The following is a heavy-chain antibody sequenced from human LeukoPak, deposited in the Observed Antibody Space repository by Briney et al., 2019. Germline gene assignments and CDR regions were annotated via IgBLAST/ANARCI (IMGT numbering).Heavy chain of an antibody. CDR1: GNSLSELS. Sequence: ASVTVSCKVSGNSLSELSIQWVRQAPGKGLECMGGFDPEEAKMVYAQNFQGRVTMTEDSSTQTAYMELSGLTSDDTAVYYCTTRSGDFWSGFVNWGQGTLDTVSS. CDR2: FDPEEAKM. D-gene: IGHD3-3*01. V-gene: IGHV1-24*01. J-gene: IGHJ4*02. CDR3: TTRSGDFWSGFVN.